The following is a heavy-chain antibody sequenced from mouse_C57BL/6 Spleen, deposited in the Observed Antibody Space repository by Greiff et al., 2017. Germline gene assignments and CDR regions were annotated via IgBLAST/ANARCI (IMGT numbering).Heavy chain of an antibody. Sequence: QVQLQQPGAELVMPGASVKLSCKASGYTFTSYWMHWVKQRPGQGLEWIGEIDPSDSYTNYNQKFKGKSTLTVDKSSSTAYMQLSSLTSEDSAVXYCARNHGYFDVWGTGTTVTVSS. CDR3: ARNHGYFDV. V-gene: IGHV1-69*01. J-gene: IGHJ1*03. CDR1: GYTFTSYW. CDR2: IDPSDSYT.